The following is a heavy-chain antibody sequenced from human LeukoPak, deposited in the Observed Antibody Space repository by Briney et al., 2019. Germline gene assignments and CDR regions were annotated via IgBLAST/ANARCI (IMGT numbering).Heavy chain of an antibody. CDR1: GFTFSDYY. J-gene: IGHJ2*01. Sequence: PGGSLRLSCAASGFTFSDYYMSWIRQAPGKGLEWVSYISSSGSTIYYADSVKGRFTISRDNAKNSLYLQTNSLRAEDTAVYYCARTGDDSPLGYFDLWGRGTLVTVSS. D-gene: IGHD3-10*01. CDR3: ARTGDDSPLGYFDL. CDR2: ISSSGSTI. V-gene: IGHV3-11*01.